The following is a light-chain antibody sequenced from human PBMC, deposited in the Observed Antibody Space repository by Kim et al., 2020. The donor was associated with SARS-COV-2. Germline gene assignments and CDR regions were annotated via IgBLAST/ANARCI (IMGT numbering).Light chain of an antibody. J-gene: IGKJ4*01. CDR2: KAS. Sequence: SVGDRVTITCRASQSISSWLALYQQKPGKAPKLLIYKASSLESGVPSRFSGSGSGTEFTLTISSLQPDDFATYYCQQYNSYSLLTFGGGTKVDIK. CDR1: QSISSW. V-gene: IGKV1-5*03. CDR3: QQYNSYSLLT.